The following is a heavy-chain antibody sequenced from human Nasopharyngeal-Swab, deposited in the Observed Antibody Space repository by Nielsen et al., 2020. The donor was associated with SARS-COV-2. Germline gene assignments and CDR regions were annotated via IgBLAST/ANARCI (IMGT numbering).Heavy chain of an antibody. CDR1: GGSISSYY. J-gene: IGHJ4*02. Sequence: SETLSLTCTVSGGSISSYYWSWIRQPPGKGLEWIGYIYHSGSTYYNPSLKSRVTISVDRSKNQFSLKLSSVTAADTAVYYCARDSSGSLDYWGQGTLVTVSS. CDR2: IYHSGST. V-gene: IGHV4-59*12. CDR3: ARDSSGSLDY. D-gene: IGHD6-19*01.